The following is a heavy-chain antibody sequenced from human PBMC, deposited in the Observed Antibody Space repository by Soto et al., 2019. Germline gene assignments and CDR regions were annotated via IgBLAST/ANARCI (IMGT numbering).Heavy chain of an antibody. CDR1: GYTFTSYG. CDR3: ARVGGGYDWGYYFDY. D-gene: IGHD5-12*01. J-gene: IGHJ4*02. CDR2: ISAYNGNT. V-gene: IGHV1-18*04. Sequence: GASVKVSCKASGYTFTSYGISWVRQAPGQGLEWMGWISAYNGNTNYAQKLQGRVTMTTDTSTSTAYMELRSLRSDDTAVYYCARVGGGYDWGYYFDYWGQGTLVTVSS.